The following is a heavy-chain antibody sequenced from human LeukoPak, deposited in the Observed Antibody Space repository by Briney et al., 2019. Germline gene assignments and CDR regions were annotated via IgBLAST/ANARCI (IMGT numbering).Heavy chain of an antibody. CDR3: ATVGNYYGSGSYYYWFDP. CDR2: FDPEDGET. D-gene: IGHD3-10*01. J-gene: IGHJ5*02. V-gene: IGHV1-24*01. CDR1: GYTLTELS. Sequence: ASVKVSCKVSGYTLTELSMHWVRQAPGKGLEWMGGFDPEDGETIYAQKFQGRVNMTEDTPTDTAYMELSSLRSEDTAVYYCATVGNYYGSGSYYYWFDPWGQGTLVTVSS.